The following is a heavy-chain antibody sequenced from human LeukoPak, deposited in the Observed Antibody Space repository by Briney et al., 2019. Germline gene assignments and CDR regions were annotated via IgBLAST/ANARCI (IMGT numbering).Heavy chain of an antibody. CDR2: INGDGRIT. D-gene: IGHD2-15*01. CDR1: GFTFTNYW. J-gene: IGHJ4*02. V-gene: IGHV3-74*01. CDR3: ARELPFDY. Sequence: GGPLTLSCGASGFTFTNYWMHWVRQAPGKGLVWLSRINGDGRITNYADSVTSRFTISRDNSKNTLYLQMNSLRADDAAVYYCARELPFDYWGQGALVTVSS.